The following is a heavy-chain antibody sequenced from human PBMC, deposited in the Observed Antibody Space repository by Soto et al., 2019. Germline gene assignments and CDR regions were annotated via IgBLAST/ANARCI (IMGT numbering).Heavy chain of an antibody. CDR1: GGTFSSYA. V-gene: IGHV1-18*01. CDR2: ISAYNGNT. D-gene: IGHD5-18*01. J-gene: IGHJ4*02. Sequence: GASVKVSCKASGGTFSSYAISWVRQAPGQGLEWMGWISAYNGNTNYAQKLQGRVTMTTDTSTSTAYMELRSLRSDDTAVYYCARVDTAMVYSWDYWGQGTLVTVSS. CDR3: ARVDTAMVYSWDY.